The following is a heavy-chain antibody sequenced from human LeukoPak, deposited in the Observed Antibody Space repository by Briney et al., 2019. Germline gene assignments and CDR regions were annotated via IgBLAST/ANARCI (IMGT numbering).Heavy chain of an antibody. CDR3: ARDAGYCSSTSCYSWFDP. Sequence: SVTVSCQASGGTFSSYAISWVRPPPAQGREWVGGIIPIFGTANYAQKFQGRVSITADESTSTAYMELRSSGSEDTAVYYCARDAGYCSSTSCYSWFDPWGQGTLVTVSS. J-gene: IGHJ5*02. D-gene: IGHD2-2*01. CDR2: IIPIFGTA. CDR1: GGTFSSYA. V-gene: IGHV1-69*01.